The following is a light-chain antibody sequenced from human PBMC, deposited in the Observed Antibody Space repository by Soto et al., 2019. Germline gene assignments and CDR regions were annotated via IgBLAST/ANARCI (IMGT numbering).Light chain of an antibody. CDR2: EVS. CDR3: SLYTTNSLI. Sequence: QSALTQPPSVSGSPGQSVTISCTGTTSDVGSYNRVSWYQQPPGTAPKLMIYEVSNRPSGVPDRFSGSKSGNTASLTISGLQAEDEADYYCSLYTTNSLIFGRGTKLTVL. V-gene: IGLV2-18*01. CDR1: TSDVGSYNR. J-gene: IGLJ2*01.